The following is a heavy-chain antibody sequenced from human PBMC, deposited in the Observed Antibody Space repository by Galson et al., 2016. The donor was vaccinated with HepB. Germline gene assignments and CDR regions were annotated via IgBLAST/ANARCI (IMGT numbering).Heavy chain of an antibody. CDR2: VYWDDDK. V-gene: IGHV2-5*02. Sequence: PALVKPPQTLTLTCNFSGFSLTASGVGVAWIRQPPGKALEWLGIVYWDDDKRYSPSLKNRITITKDTSNNQVVLRMSNMNPVDTATYYCAHAKEGYNYYFDFWGQGALVTVSS. J-gene: IGHJ4*02. CDR1: GFSLTASGVG. CDR3: AHAKEGYNYYFDF. D-gene: IGHD5-24*01.